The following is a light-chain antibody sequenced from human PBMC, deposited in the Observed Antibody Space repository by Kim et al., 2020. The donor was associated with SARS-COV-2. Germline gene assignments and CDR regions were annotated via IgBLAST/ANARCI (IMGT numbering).Light chain of an antibody. CDR1: SSDVGGYNY. Sequence: PGQSITISCTGTSSDVGGYNYVSWYQQHPGKAPKLMIYDVSKRPSGVSTRFSGSKSGNTASLTISGLQAEDEADYYCSSYTSSSTSFGGGTQLTVL. CDR2: DVS. J-gene: IGLJ2*01. V-gene: IGLV2-14*04. CDR3: SSYTSSSTS.